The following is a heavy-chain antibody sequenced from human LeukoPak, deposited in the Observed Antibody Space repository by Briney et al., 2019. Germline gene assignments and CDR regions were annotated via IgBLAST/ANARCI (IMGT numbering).Heavy chain of an antibody. CDR3: ARSRRPYSFDAFDI. J-gene: IGHJ3*02. CDR2: IYYSGST. V-gene: IGHV4-59*01. Sequence: PSETLSLTCTVSGGSISSYYWNWIRQPPGKGLEWIGYIYYSGSTNYNPSLKSRVTISVDTSKNQFSLKLSSVTAADTAVYYCARSRRPYSFDAFDIWGQGTMVTVSS. D-gene: IGHD2-15*01. CDR1: GGSISSYY.